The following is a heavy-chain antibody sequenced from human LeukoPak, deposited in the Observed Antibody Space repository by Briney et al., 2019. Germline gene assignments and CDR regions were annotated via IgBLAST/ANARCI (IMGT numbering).Heavy chain of an antibody. D-gene: IGHD3-10*01. CDR1: GFTFSNAW. CDR2: IKSKTDGGTT. V-gene: IGHV3-15*01. CDR3: TTDPTITMVRGVIINHY. J-gene: IGHJ4*02. Sequence: GGSLRLSCAASGFTFSNAWMSWVRQAPGKGLEWVGRIKSKTDGGTTDYAAPVKGRFTISRDDSKNTLYLQMNSLKAEDTAVYYCTTDPTITMVRGVIINHYWGQGTLVTVSS.